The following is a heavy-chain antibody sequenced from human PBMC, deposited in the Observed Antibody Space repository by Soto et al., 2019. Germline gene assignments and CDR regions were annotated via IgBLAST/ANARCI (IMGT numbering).Heavy chain of an antibody. D-gene: IGHD6-19*01. J-gene: IGHJ3*02. CDR2: INPNSGGT. CDR3: ARVSSGWYLSAFDI. CDR1: GYTFTGYY. Sequence: ASVKVSCKASGYTFTGYYMHWVRQAPGQGLERMGWINPNSGGTNYAQKFQGWVTMTRDTSISTAYMELSRLRSDDTAGYYCARVSSGWYLSAFDIWGQGTMVTVSS. V-gene: IGHV1-2*04.